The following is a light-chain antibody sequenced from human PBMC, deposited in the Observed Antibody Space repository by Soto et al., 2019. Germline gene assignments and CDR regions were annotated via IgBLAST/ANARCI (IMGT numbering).Light chain of an antibody. CDR2: GAS. CDR3: QHYGSTPWS. V-gene: IGKV3-20*01. Sequence: EVVLTQSPGTLSLSPGERATLSCRASQSVSSTYWAWYQQRPGHAPRLLIYGASTRTTDIPDRISGSGSGKIFTLTVSRMEPENFAVYYCQHYGSTPWSFGQGTKVEIK. J-gene: IGKJ1*01. CDR1: QSVSSTY.